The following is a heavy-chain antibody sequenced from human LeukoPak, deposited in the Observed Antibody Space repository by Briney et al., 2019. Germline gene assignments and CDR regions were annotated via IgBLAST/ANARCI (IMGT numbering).Heavy chain of an antibody. V-gene: IGHV3-23*01. CDR1: GFTFSSYA. CDR3: ARAIRSGYYLSAFDI. D-gene: IGHD3-22*01. J-gene: IGHJ3*02. Sequence: PGGSLRLSCAASGFTFSSYAMSWVRQAPGKGLEWVSAISGSGGSTYYADSVKGRFTISRDNAKNSLYLQMNSLRAEDTAVYYCARAIRSGYYLSAFDIWGQGTMVTVSS. CDR2: ISGSGGST.